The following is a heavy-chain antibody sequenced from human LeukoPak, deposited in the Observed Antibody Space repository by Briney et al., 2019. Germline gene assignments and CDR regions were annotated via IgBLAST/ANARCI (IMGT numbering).Heavy chain of an antibody. CDR2: IYYSGST. CDR3: ATKRSGISWYDY. J-gene: IGHJ4*02. V-gene: IGHV4-39*07. CDR1: GGSISSSSYY. Sequence: ASETLSLTCTVSGGSISSSSYYWGWIRQPPGKGLEWIGSIYYSGSTYYNPSLKSRVTISVDTSKNQFSLKLSSVTAADTAVYYCATKRSGISWYDYWGQGTLVTVSS. D-gene: IGHD3-3*01.